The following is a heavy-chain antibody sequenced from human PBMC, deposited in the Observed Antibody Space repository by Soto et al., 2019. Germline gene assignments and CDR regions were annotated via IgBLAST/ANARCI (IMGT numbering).Heavy chain of an antibody. J-gene: IGHJ3*02. Sequence: EVQLVESGGGLVQPGGSLRLSCAASGFTFSSYSMNWVRQAPGKRLEWVSYISSSSSTIYYADSVKGRFTISRDNAKNSLYLQMNSLRAEDTAVYYCARERRYCSSTSCIGDDAFDIWGQGTMVTVSS. CDR1: GFTFSSYS. CDR3: ARERRYCSSTSCIGDDAFDI. D-gene: IGHD2-2*01. V-gene: IGHV3-48*01. CDR2: ISSSSSTI.